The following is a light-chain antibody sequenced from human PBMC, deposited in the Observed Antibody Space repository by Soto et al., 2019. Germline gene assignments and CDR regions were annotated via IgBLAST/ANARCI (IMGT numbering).Light chain of an antibody. CDR3: LLYYGGAQLV. Sequence: QAVVTQEPSLTVSTGRTVTLTCASGTGAVTSGDYPNWFQQKPGQAPRALIYGTSNKHSWTPARFSGSLLGGKAALTLSGVQPEDEAEYYCLLYYGGAQLVFGGGTKVTV. CDR2: GTS. V-gene: IGLV7-43*01. J-gene: IGLJ2*01. CDR1: TGAVTSGDY.